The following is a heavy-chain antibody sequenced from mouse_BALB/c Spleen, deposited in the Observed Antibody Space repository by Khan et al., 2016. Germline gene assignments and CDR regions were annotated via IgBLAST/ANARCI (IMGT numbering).Heavy chain of an antibody. Sequence: QVQLKESGPGLVAPSQSLSITCTVSGFSIIAYGVNWVRQPPGKGLEWLGMIWGVGSTDYNSALKSRLNITKDNSKSQGFLKMNSLQTDDTAKYYGPRDGWAYYGVDYWGQGASVTVS. CDR2: IWGVGST. CDR3: PRDGWAYYGVDY. D-gene: IGHD2-2*01. V-gene: IGHV2-6-7*01. CDR1: GFSIIAYG. J-gene: IGHJ4*01.